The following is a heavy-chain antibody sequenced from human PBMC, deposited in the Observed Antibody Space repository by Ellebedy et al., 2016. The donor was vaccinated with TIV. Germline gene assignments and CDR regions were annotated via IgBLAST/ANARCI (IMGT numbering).Heavy chain of an antibody. D-gene: IGHD5-12*01. CDR2: ISYAGGHG. V-gene: IGHV3-30*05. CDR3: AREDVATTTYYYGMDV. Sequence: GESLKISCAASRFTLSSYGLHLVRQAPGEGLEWVASISYAGGHGYYADSVKGRFTISRDNSKNTLYLQMNSLRPEDTAIYYCAREDVATTTYYYGMDVWGQGTAVAVSS. J-gene: IGHJ6*02. CDR1: RFTLSSYG.